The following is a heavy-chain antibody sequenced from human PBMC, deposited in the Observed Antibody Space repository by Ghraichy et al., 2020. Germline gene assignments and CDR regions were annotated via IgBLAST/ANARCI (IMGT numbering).Heavy chain of an antibody. CDR1: GFTFSSYW. D-gene: IGHD4-17*01. CDR3: ARIPVTTDYYFDY. V-gene: IGHV3-7*01. CDR2: IKQDGSEK. Sequence: GGSLRLSCAASGFTFSSYWMSWVRQAPGKGLEWVANIKQDGSEKYYVDSVKGRFTISRDNAKNSLYLQMNSLRAEDTAVYYCARIPVTTDYYFDYWGQGTLVTVSS. J-gene: IGHJ4*02.